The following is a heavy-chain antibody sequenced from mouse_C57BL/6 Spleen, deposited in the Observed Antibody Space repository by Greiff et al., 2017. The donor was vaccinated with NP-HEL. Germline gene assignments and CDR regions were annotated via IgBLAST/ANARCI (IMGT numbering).Heavy chain of an antibody. J-gene: IGHJ1*03. D-gene: IGHD1-1*01. Sequence: QVQLQQSGAELAKPGASVKLSCKASGYTFTSYWMHWVKQRPGQGLEWIGYINPSSGYTKYNQKFKDKATLTADKSSSTAYMQLSSLAYENSAVYDCAATVVSGGPCFDVWGTGTTVTVSS. V-gene: IGHV1-7*01. CDR3: AATVVSGGPCFDV. CDR2: INPSSGYT. CDR1: GYTFTSYW.